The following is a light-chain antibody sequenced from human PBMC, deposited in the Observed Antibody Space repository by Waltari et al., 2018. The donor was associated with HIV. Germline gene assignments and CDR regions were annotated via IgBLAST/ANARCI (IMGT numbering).Light chain of an antibody. J-gene: IGKJ1*01. CDR1: HNLVYTDGKTY. CDR3: MQGSHWPPA. Sequence: EVVMTQSPLSLPVTPGQSASISCRSSHNLVYTDGKTYLLWFHQRPGQTPRRLIHTVSDRDSGVPDRFAGSGSGTDFTLGISRVEAGDVGTYYCMQGSHWPPAFGQGTKLEIK. CDR2: TVS. V-gene: IGKV2-30*01.